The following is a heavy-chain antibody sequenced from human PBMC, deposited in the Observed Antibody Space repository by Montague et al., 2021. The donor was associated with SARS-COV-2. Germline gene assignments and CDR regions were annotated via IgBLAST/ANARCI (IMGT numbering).Heavy chain of an antibody. CDR1: GFSLSTSGVG. CDR3: AHRRTTLTNTWFDP. CDR2: IYWDDDK. D-gene: IGHD2/OR15-2a*01. Sequence: PALVKPTQTLTLTCTFSGFSLSTSGVGVGWIRQPPGTALEWLALIYWDDDKRYSPSLKSRLTITKDTSKNQVVLTMTNMDPVDTATYHCAHRRTTLTNTWFDPWGQGTLVTVSS. J-gene: IGHJ5*02. V-gene: IGHV2-5*02.